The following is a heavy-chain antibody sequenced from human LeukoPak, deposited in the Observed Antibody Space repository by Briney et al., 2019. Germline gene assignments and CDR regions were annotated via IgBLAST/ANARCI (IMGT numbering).Heavy chain of an antibody. CDR3: ARSNFGGNVHFDY. V-gene: IGHV1-8*02. CDR1: GYSFTSYD. Sequence: ASVKVSCKASGYSFTSYDINWERQATGQGLEWIGWMNPNSGDADYTQKFKGRVTFTRDTSTRTAYMEVNSLGSEDTAVYYCARSNFGGNVHFDYWGQGTLVTVSS. J-gene: IGHJ4*02. D-gene: IGHD4-23*01. CDR2: MNPNSGDA.